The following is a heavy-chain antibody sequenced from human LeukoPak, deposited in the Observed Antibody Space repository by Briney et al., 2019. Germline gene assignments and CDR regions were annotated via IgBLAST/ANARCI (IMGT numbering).Heavy chain of an antibody. CDR2: IYYSGST. CDR3: ARGWRLYSIPGDAFDI. V-gene: IGHV4-59*01. Sequence: PGGSLRLSCAASGFTFDDYGMSWVRQAPGKGLEWIGYIYYSGSTNYNPSLKSRVTISVDTSKNQFSLKLSSVTAADTAVYYCARGWRLYSIPGDAFDIWGQGTMVTVSS. D-gene: IGHD6-13*01. CDR1: GFTFDDYG. J-gene: IGHJ3*02.